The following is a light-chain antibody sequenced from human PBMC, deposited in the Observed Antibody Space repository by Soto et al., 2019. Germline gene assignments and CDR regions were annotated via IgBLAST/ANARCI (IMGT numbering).Light chain of an antibody. Sequence: EIVLTQSPATLSLSPGDRATLFCRASQSVDTYLAWYQQKPGQAPRLLIYDASNRATGIPARFSGSGSGTDFTLTISSLEPEDFAVYYCQQRSNWPPGTFGGGTKVEIK. CDR1: QSVDTY. V-gene: IGKV3-11*01. CDR2: DAS. J-gene: IGKJ4*01. CDR3: QQRSNWPPGT.